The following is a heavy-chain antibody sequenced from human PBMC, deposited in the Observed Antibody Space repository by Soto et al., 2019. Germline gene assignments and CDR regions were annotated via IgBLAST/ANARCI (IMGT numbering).Heavy chain of an antibody. Sequence: GGSLRLSCAASGFTFSSYAMSWVRQAPGKGLEWVSAISGSGGSTYYADSVKGRFTISRDNSKNTLYLQMNSLRAEDTAVYYCAKDGLLWFGEPRWFDYWGQGTLVTGSS. D-gene: IGHD3-10*01. CDR1: GFTFSSYA. CDR3: AKDGLLWFGEPRWFDY. J-gene: IGHJ4*02. CDR2: ISGSGGST. V-gene: IGHV3-23*01.